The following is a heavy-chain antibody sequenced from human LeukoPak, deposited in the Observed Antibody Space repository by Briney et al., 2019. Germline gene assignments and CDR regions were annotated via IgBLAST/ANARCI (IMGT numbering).Heavy chain of an antibody. J-gene: IGHJ3*02. CDR3: ARDGDSGSYQDAFDI. D-gene: IGHD1-26*01. Sequence: PSETLSLTCTVSGGSISSYYWSWIRQPPGKGLERIGYIYYSGSTNYNPSLKSRVTISVDTSKNQFSLKLSSVTAADTAVYYCARDGDSGSYQDAFDIWGQGTMATVSS. V-gene: IGHV4-59*01. CDR1: GGSISSYY. CDR2: IYYSGST.